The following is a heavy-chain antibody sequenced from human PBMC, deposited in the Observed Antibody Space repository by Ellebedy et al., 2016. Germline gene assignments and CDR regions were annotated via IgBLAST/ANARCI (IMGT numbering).Heavy chain of an antibody. CDR1: GGSISSYY. Sequence: SETLSLXXTVSGGSISSYYWSWIRQPPGKGLEWIGYIYYSGSTNYNPSLKSRVTISVDTSKNQFSLKLSSVTAADTAVYYCARRSSGWQYNWFNPWGQGTLVTVSS. D-gene: IGHD6-19*01. CDR2: IYYSGST. J-gene: IGHJ5*02. CDR3: ARRSSGWQYNWFNP. V-gene: IGHV4-59*13.